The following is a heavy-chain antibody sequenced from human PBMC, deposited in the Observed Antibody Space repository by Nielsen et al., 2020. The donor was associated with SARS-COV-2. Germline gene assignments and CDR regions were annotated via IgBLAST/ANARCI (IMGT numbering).Heavy chain of an antibody. Sequence: GGSLRLSCAASGFTFSSYWMSWVRQAPGKGLEWVANIKQDGSEKYYVDSVKGRFTISRDNAKNSLYLQMNSLRAEDTAVYYCAREEESYDSSGVDYWGQGTLVTVSS. CDR2: IKQDGSEK. D-gene: IGHD3-22*01. CDR3: AREEESYDSSGVDY. V-gene: IGHV3-7*01. J-gene: IGHJ4*02. CDR1: GFTFSSYW.